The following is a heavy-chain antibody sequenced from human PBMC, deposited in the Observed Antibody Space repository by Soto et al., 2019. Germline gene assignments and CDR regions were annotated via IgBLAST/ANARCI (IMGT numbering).Heavy chain of an antibody. CDR3: ARGTGGSSAWRPLDR. D-gene: IGHD6-19*01. Sequence: GGALRVSCSASGFTLRSYAMNWVRQAPGKGLEWVSIMSGSGGTTFYADSVKGRFTISRADSNNTVYLQMNSLRDEDTALYYCARGTGGSSAWRPLDRWGQGTLVTVSS. CDR1: GFTLRSYA. J-gene: IGHJ5*02. V-gene: IGHV3-23*01. CDR2: MSGSGGTT.